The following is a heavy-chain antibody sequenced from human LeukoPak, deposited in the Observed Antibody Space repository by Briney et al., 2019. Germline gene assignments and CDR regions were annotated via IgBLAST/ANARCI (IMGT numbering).Heavy chain of an antibody. CDR2: IGSKAYGGTT. Sequence: GGSLRLSCTASGFTFGDYAMSWVRQAPGKGLEWVGFIGSKAYGGTTEYAASVKGRFTLSRDDSKSIAYLQMDSLKTEDTAVYYCSRVPSTTDYFGSGSYYNKFVPNAFDIWGQGTMVTVSS. CDR3: SRVPSTTDYFGSGSYYNKFVPNAFDI. J-gene: IGHJ3*02. CDR1: GFTFGDYA. V-gene: IGHV3-49*04. D-gene: IGHD3-10*01.